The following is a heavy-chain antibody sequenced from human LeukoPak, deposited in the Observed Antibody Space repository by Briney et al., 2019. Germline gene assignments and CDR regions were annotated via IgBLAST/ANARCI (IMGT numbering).Heavy chain of an antibody. J-gene: IGHJ3*02. CDR3: AKDLEWELPGTFDI. V-gene: IGHV3-23*01. Sequence: PGGSLRLSCTASGFTFSSYGMSWVRQAPGKGLEWVSAISGSGGNTYYADSVKGRFTISRDNSKNTLYLQMNSLRAEDTAVYYCAKDLEWELPGTFDIWGQGTMVTVSS. CDR2: ISGSGGNT. D-gene: IGHD1-26*01. CDR1: GFTFSSYG.